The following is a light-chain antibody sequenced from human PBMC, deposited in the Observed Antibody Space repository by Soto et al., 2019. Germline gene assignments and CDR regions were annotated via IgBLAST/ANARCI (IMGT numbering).Light chain of an antibody. J-gene: IGLJ1*01. CDR1: SSNIGAGYD. CDR2: GNS. V-gene: IGLV1-40*01. Sequence: QSVLTQPPSVSGAPGQRVTISCTGSSSNIGAGYDVHWYQQLPGTAPKLLIYGNSNRPSGVPDRFSGSKSGTSASLDITGLQAEDEADYYCQSYDSSLISYVFGTGTKVTVL. CDR3: QSYDSSLISYV.